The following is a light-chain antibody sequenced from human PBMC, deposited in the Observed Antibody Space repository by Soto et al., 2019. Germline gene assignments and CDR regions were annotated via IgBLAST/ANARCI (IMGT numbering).Light chain of an antibody. CDR1: QSFRGL. CDR2: DAY. J-gene: IGKJ1*01. CDR3: QQYDSSSWT. V-gene: IGKV3-11*01. Sequence: IVLTQSPVTLSLSPGERATLSCRASQSFRGLLAWYQQKPGQAPRLLIYDAYNRATGIPPRFSGSGSGTDFTLTIRRLEPEDFAVFYCQQYDSSSWTFGQGTKVDI.